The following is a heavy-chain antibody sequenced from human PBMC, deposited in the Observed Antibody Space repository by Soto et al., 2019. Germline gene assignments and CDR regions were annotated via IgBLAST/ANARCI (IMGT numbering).Heavy chain of an antibody. V-gene: IGHV4-30-4*01. Sequence: SETLSLTCTVSGVSLSSGDFCWSWIRQPPGKGLEWIGYIFYSGTTYYNPSLKSRVTISVDTSKNQFSLKLSSVTAADTAVYYCVREPYNWNPYFDYWGQGTLVTVS. CDR3: VREPYNWNPYFDY. CDR2: IFYSGTT. D-gene: IGHD1-20*01. J-gene: IGHJ4*02. CDR1: GVSLSSGDFC.